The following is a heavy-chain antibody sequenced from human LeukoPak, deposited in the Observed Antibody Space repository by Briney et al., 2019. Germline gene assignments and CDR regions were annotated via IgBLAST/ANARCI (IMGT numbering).Heavy chain of an antibody. D-gene: IGHD4-11*01. V-gene: IGHV3-23*01. Sequence: PGGSLRLSCAASGFTFSNYTMNWVRQAPGKGLQWFSGIIGSGGSTYYADPVKGRFTISRDNFKSTVHLQINSLRAEDTAVYYCAKPSSPTGSNYGYYFYGMDVWGQGTTVTVSS. CDR1: GFTFSNYT. J-gene: IGHJ6*02. CDR2: IIGSGGST. CDR3: AKPSSPTGSNYGYYFYGMDV.